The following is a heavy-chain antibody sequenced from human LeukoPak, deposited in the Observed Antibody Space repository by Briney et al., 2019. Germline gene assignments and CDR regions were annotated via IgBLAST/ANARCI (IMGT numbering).Heavy chain of an antibody. CDR2: INPSGGST. Sequence: ASVKVSCKASGYSFTNYYMHWVRQAPGQGLEWMTMINPSGGSTTYAQNFQDRVTVTRDMSTSTVYMELSSLISEDTAVYYCARTRGYYFDYWGQGTLVTVSS. V-gene: IGHV1-46*01. J-gene: IGHJ4*02. CDR1: GYSFTNYY. CDR3: ARTRGYYFDY.